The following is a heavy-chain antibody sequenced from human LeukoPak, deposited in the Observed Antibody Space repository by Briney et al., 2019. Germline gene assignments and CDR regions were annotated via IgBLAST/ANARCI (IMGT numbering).Heavy chain of an antibody. Sequence: GRSLRLSCAASGFTFSSYAMHWVRQAPGKGLEWVAVISYDGSNKYYADSVKGRFTISRDNSKNTLYLQMNSLRAEDTAVYYCARGEGGRYYDSSGMRGYFDYWGQGTLVTVSS. D-gene: IGHD3-22*01. J-gene: IGHJ4*02. V-gene: IGHV3-30-3*01. CDR3: ARGEGGRYYDSSGMRGYFDY. CDR2: ISYDGSNK. CDR1: GFTFSSYA.